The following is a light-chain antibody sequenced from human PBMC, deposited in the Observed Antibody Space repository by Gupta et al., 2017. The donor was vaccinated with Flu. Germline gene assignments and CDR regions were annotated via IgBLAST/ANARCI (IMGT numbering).Light chain of an antibody. V-gene: IGKV3-20*01. CDR3: QQYGSSPWT. J-gene: IGKJ1*01. CDR2: GAS. Sequence: LSCRASQSVSSSYLAWYQRKPGQAPRLLIYGASSRATGIPDRFSGSGSGTDFTLTISRLEPEDFAVYYCQQYGSSPWTFGQGTKVEIK. CDR1: QSVSSSY.